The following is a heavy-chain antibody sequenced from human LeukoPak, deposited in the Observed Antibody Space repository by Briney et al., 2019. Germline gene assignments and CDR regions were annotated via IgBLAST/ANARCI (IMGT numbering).Heavy chain of an antibody. CDR2: IYHSGST. V-gene: IGHV4-4*02. CDR1: GGSISSSHW. CDR3: ARLWTGYSDSSGYYYLDY. J-gene: IGHJ4*02. D-gene: IGHD3-22*01. Sequence: PSETPSLTCAVSGGSISSSHWWSWVRQPPGKGLEWIGEIYHSGSTNYNPSLKSRVTISVDNSKNQFSLKLSSVTAADTAVYYCARLWTGYSDSSGYYYLDYWGQGTLVTVSS.